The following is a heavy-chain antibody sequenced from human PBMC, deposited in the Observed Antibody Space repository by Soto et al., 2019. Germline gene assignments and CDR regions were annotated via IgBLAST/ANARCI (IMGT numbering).Heavy chain of an antibody. CDR3: ARAGQYYDSSGYVN. CDR2: ISVYNGNT. Sequence: QVKLVQSGTEVKKPGASLKVSCKASGYSFATSGISWVRQATGQGLEWMGWISVYNGNTNYDQKLHDRVTMTTDTSTTTDYLELRSLRSEDTAVYYCARAGQYYDSSGYVNWGQGTLFTVSS. CDR1: GYSFATSG. V-gene: IGHV1-18*01. D-gene: IGHD3-22*01. J-gene: IGHJ4*02.